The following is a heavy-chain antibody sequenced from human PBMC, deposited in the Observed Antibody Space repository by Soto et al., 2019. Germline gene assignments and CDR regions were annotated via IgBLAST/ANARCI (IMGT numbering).Heavy chain of an antibody. CDR1: GGTFSSYA. Sequence: SVKVSCKASGGTFSSYAISWVRQAPGQGLEWMGGIIPIFGTANYAQKFQGRVTITADESTSTAYMELSSLRSEDTAVYYCARDWQGRDDYYDSSGSLELDYWGQGTLVTVSS. D-gene: IGHD3-22*01. J-gene: IGHJ4*02. CDR3: ARDWQGRDDYYDSSGSLELDY. V-gene: IGHV1-69*13. CDR2: IIPIFGTA.